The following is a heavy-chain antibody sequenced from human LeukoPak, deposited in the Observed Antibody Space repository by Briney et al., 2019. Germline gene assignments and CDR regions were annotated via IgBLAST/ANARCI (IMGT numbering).Heavy chain of an antibody. CDR3: ARAVVSPDFDY. CDR1: GGSISTYY. Sequence: SETLSLTCTVSGGSISTYYWSWIRQSPGKGLEWIGYIYYSGSTNYNPSLKSRVTISVDTSKNQFSLKLSSVTAAGTAVYYCARAVVSPDFDYWGQGTLVIVSS. V-gene: IGHV4-59*01. J-gene: IGHJ4*02. D-gene: IGHD2-21*01. CDR2: IYYSGST.